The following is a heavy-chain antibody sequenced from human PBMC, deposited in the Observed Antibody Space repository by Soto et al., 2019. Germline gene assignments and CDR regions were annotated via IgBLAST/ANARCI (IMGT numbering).Heavy chain of an antibody. CDR3: ARDRNYYSLGV. V-gene: IGHV3-74*01. CDR2: INSDGSST. D-gene: IGHD4-4*01. J-gene: IGHJ4*02. CDR1: GFTFSSHW. Sequence: GGSLRLSCAASGFTFSSHWMHWVRQAPGKGLVWLSRINSDGSSTSYADSVEGRFTISRDNAKNTLYLQMNRLRAEDTAVNYCARDRNYYSLGVWGQGILVTVSS.